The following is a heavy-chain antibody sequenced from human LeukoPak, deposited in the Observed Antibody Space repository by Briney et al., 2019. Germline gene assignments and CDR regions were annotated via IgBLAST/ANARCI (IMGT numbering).Heavy chain of an antibody. V-gene: IGHV1-69*13. CDR2: IIPIFGTA. Sequence: SVKVSCKASGGTFSSYAISWVRQAPGQGLEWMGGIIPIFGTANYAQKFQGRVTITADESTSTAYMELSSLRSEDTAVYYCAVPYYYDSSGYYLFDYWGQGTLVTVSS. J-gene: IGHJ4*02. CDR3: AVPYYYDSSGYYLFDY. CDR1: GGTFSSYA. D-gene: IGHD3-22*01.